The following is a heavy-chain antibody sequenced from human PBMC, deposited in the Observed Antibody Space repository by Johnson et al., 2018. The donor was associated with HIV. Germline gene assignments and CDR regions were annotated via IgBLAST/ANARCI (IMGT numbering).Heavy chain of an antibody. CDR3: TTDSGGYAFDI. V-gene: IGHV3-15*01. CDR1: GFTFDDHG. Sequence: EQLVESGGGVVRPGGFLRLSCAASGFTFDDHGMSWVRQAPGKGLEWVGRIKSKTDGGTTDYAAPVKGRFTISRDDSKNTLYLQMNSLKTEDTAVYYCTTDSGGYAFDIWGQGTMVTVSS. J-gene: IGHJ3*02. CDR2: IKSKTDGGTT.